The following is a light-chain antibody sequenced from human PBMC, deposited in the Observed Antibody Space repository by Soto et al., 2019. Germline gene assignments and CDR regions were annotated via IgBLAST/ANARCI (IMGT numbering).Light chain of an antibody. CDR3: QQYNNWWT. V-gene: IGKV3-15*01. CDR1: QSVKSS. Sequence: EVVMTQSPYTLSVSLGERATLSCRASQSVKSSLAWYQQKPGQAPRLLIYGASTRATGIPARFSGIGYGTEFTLTISSLQSEDSAVYYCQQYNNWWTFGQGTKVDI. J-gene: IGKJ1*01. CDR2: GAS.